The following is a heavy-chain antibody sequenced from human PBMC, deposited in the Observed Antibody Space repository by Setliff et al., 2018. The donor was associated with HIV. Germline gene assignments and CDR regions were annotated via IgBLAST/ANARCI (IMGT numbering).Heavy chain of an antibody. V-gene: IGHV1-24*01. CDR2: FDPEDNKI. Sequence: ASVKVSCKVSGYTVTELSINWVRQAPGKGPEWMGGFDPEDNKIVYAQKFQGRVTTTEDTSTDTAYMELSSLRPEDTAVYYCARLVWFGEGGGVWGQGTTVTVSS. J-gene: IGHJ6*02. CDR3: ARLVWFGEGGGV. CDR1: GYTVTELS. D-gene: IGHD3-10*01.